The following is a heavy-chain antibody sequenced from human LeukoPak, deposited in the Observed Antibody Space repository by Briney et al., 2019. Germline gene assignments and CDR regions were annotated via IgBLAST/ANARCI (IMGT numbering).Heavy chain of an antibody. CDR1: GGSFSGYY. D-gene: IGHD6-19*01. Sequence: SETLSLTCAVYGGSFSGYYWSWIRQPPGKGLEWIGEINHSGSTNYNPSLKSRVTISVDTSKDQFSLKLSSATAADTAVYYCARGRSGWYAAGFDYWGQGTLVTVSS. J-gene: IGHJ4*02. CDR3: ARGRSGWYAAGFDY. CDR2: INHSGST. V-gene: IGHV4-34*01.